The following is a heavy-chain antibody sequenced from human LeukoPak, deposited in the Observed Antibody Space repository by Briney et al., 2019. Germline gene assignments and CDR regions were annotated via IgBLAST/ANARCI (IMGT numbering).Heavy chain of an antibody. J-gene: IGHJ4*02. D-gene: IGHD6-13*01. CDR1: GFTFSSYG. CDR3: AKDHGYRLKGSSLPPVYFDY. CDR2: IRYDGSNK. V-gene: IGHV3-30*02. Sequence: GGSLRLSCAASGFTFSSYGMHWVRQAPGKGLEWVAFIRYDGSNKYYADSVKGRFTISRDNSKNTLYLQMNSLRAEDTAVYYCAKDHGYRLKGSSLPPVYFDYWGQGTLVTVSS.